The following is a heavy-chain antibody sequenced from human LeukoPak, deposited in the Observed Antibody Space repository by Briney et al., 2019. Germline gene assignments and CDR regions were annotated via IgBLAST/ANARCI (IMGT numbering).Heavy chain of an antibody. V-gene: IGHV1-18*01. J-gene: IGHJ4*02. Sequence: ASVKVSCKASGYXFTSYGISWVRQAPGQGREWLGWISAYNGNTNYAQKLQGRVTMTTDTSTSTAYMELRSLRSDDTAVYYCARDRYGDGFAHFDYWGQGALVTVSS. CDR2: ISAYNGNT. CDR1: GYXFTSYG. D-gene: IGHD5-24*01. CDR3: ARDRYGDGFAHFDY.